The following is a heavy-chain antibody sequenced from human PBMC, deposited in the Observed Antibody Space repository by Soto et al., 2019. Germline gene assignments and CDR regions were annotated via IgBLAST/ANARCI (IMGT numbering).Heavy chain of an antibody. CDR2: IYYSGST. CDR3: ARDQIGVGYGDYVGYYGMDV. J-gene: IGHJ6*02. Sequence: SETLSLTCTVSGGSISSGDYYWSWIRQPPGKGLEWIGYIYYSGSTYYNPSLKSRVTISVDTSKSQFSLKLSSVTAADTAVYYCARDQIGVGYGDYVGYYGMDVWGQGTTVT. CDR1: GGSISSGDYY. D-gene: IGHD4-17*01. V-gene: IGHV4-30-4*01.